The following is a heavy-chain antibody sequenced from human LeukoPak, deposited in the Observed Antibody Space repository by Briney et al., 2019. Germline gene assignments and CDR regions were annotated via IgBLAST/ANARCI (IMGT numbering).Heavy chain of an antibody. Sequence: SETLSLTCTVSGGSISSYYWSWIRQPPGKRLEWIGHIYYSGSTNYNPSLKSRATISVDTSKNQFSLKLSSVTAADTAVYYCARRGYASSWSFDYWGQGTLVTVSS. V-gene: IGHV4-59*08. CDR2: IYYSGST. CDR1: GGSISSYY. CDR3: ARRGYASSWSFDY. D-gene: IGHD6-13*01. J-gene: IGHJ4*02.